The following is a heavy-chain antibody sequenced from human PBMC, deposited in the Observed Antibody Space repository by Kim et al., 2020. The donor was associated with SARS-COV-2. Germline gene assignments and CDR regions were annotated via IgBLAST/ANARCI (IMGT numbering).Heavy chain of an antibody. D-gene: IGHD2-15*01. CDR3: AKAGGDCSGGSCLDY. Sequence: DSVKGRFTISRDNAKNSLYLQMNSLRAEDTALYYCAKAGGDCSGGSCLDYWGQGTLVTVSS. J-gene: IGHJ4*02. V-gene: IGHV3-9*01.